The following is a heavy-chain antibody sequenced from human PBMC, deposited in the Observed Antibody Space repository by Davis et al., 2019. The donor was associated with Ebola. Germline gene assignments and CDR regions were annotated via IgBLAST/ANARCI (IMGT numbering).Heavy chain of an antibody. CDR3: AREAYYDILTGSGGDWFDP. J-gene: IGHJ5*02. V-gene: IGHV4-39*02. CDR2: IYYSGST. D-gene: IGHD3-9*01. CDR1: GGSISSYY. Sequence: SETLSLTCTVSGGSISSYYWGWIRQPPGKGLEWIGSIYYSGSTYYNPSLKSRVTISVDTSKNQFSLKLSSVTAADTAVYYCAREAYYDILTGSGGDWFDPWGQGTLVTVSS.